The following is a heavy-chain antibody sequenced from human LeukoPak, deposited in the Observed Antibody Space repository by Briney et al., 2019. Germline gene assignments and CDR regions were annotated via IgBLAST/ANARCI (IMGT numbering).Heavy chain of an antibody. CDR2: IKPDGSDK. CDR3: ARWLYSGGWTLDS. D-gene: IGHD6-19*01. Sequence: GGSLRLSCAASGFTFSTFYMTWVRQAAGKGLEWLANIKPDGSDKYYVDSMKGRFTISRDNAKNSLYLQMNSLRAEDTAVYYCARWLYSGGWTLDSWGQGTLVAVSS. J-gene: IGHJ4*02. CDR1: GFTFSTFY. V-gene: IGHV3-7*01.